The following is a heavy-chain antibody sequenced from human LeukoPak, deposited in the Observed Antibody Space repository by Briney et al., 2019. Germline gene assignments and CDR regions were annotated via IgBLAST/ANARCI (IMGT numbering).Heavy chain of an antibody. CDR1: GGSITTHH. CDR2: VFDSGRT. J-gene: IGHJ4*02. Sequence: SETLSLTCTVSGGSITTHHWSWIRQTPGKGLEWIGYVFDSGRTKENPSLKSRVTLSADTSKNQLSLRLSSVTAADTAVYYCTTIKRGNIFGYFDFWGQGILVTVSS. V-gene: IGHV4-59*11. CDR3: TTIKRGNIFGYFDF. D-gene: IGHD5-18*01.